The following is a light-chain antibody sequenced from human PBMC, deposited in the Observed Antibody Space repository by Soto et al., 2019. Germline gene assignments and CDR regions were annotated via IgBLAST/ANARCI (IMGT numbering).Light chain of an antibody. V-gene: IGLV2-14*01. CDR1: TSDVGGYNY. CDR3: SSYTSSTTPYV. CDR2: DVS. Sequence: QSALTQPASVSGSPGQPITISCTGTTSDVGGYNYVSWFQQHPGKAPKLIIYDVSDRPSGVSNRFSGSKSGNTASLTISGLQAEDEADYFCSSYTSSTTPYVFGTGTKVTVL. J-gene: IGLJ1*01.